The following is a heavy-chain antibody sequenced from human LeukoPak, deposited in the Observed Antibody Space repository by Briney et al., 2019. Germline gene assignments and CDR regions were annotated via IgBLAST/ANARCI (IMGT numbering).Heavy chain of an antibody. CDR1: GGSFSGYY. J-gene: IGHJ5*02. CDR2: INHSGST. V-gene: IGHV4-34*01. D-gene: IGHD3-10*01. CDR3: ARGALYYYGSGSYHHNWFDP. Sequence: PSETLSLTCAVYGGSFSGYYCSWIRQPPGKGLEWIGEINHSGSTNYNPFLKSRVTISVDTSKNQFSLKLSSVTAADTAVYYCARGALYYYGSGSYHHNWFDPWGQGTLVTVSS.